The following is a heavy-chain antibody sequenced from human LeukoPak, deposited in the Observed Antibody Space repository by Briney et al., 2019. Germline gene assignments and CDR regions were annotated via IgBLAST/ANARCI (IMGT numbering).Heavy chain of an antibody. Sequence: GGSLRLSCEASGFTFSSYWMSWVRQAPGKGLEWVANIKQDGNEEYYVDSVKGRFTISRDNAKNSLYLQMNSLRAEDTAVYYCARDKGDYDRSGSLFVFGGQGTLVTVSS. CDR2: IKQDGNEE. CDR1: GFTFSSYW. CDR3: ARDKGDYDRSGSLFVF. D-gene: IGHD3-22*01. V-gene: IGHV3-7*03. J-gene: IGHJ4*02.